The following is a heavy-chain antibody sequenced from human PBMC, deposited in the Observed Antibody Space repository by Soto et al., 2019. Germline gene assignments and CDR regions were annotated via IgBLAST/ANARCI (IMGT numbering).Heavy chain of an antibody. Sequence: GASVKVSCKASGGTFSSYAISWVRQAPGQGLEWMGGIIPIFGTANYAQKFQGRVTITADESTSTAYMELSSLRSEDTAVYYCAKGCTNGVCYFVYWGQGTLVTVSS. CDR2: IIPIFGTA. D-gene: IGHD2-8*01. V-gene: IGHV1-69*13. CDR3: AKGCTNGVCYFVY. J-gene: IGHJ4*02. CDR1: GGTFSSYA.